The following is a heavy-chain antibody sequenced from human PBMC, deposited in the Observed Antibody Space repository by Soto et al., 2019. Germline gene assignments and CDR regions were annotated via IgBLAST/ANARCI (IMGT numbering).Heavy chain of an antibody. CDR3: ARGQRGSSDYKFDY. CDR2: IIPIFGTA. J-gene: IGHJ4*02. Sequence: SVKVSCKASGGTFSSYAISWVRQAPGQGLEWMGGIIPIFGTANYAQKFQGRVTITADESTSTAYMELNSLRSEDTAVYYCARGQRGSSDYKFDYWGQGALVTVSS. CDR1: GGTFSSYA. D-gene: IGHD3-22*01. V-gene: IGHV1-69*13.